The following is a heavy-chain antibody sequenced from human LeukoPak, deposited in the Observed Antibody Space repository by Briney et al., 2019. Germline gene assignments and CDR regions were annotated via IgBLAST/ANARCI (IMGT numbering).Heavy chain of an antibody. CDR3: AGGLY. D-gene: IGHD6-19*01. CDR2: IKQDGSEK. J-gene: IGHJ4*02. Sequence: GGSLRLSCAASEFTFSSFWKSWVRQAPGKGLEWVANIKQDGSEKYYVDSVKGRFTISRDNAKNSLYLQMNSLRAEDTAVYYCAGGLYWGQGTLVTVSS. V-gene: IGHV3-7*03. CDR1: EFTFSSFW.